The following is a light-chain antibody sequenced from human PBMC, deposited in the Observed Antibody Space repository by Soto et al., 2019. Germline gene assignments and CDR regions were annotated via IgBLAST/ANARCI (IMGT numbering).Light chain of an antibody. V-gene: IGLV1-40*01. Sequence: QPVLTQPPSASGAPGQRVTISCTGSSSNIGAGYAVHWYQQLPGTAPKLLIYGNSNRPSGVPDRFSGSKSGTSASLAITGLQAEDEADYYCQSYDTSLSGVVFGGGTKVTVL. CDR3: QSYDTSLSGVV. CDR1: SSNIGAGYA. J-gene: IGLJ2*01. CDR2: GNS.